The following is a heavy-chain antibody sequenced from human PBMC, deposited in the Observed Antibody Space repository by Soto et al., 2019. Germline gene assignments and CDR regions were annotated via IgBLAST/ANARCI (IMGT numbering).Heavy chain of an antibody. CDR2: IYHSGST. D-gene: IGHD6-6*01. V-gene: IGHV4-4*02. J-gene: IGHJ5*02. Sequence: SETLSLTCAVSGGSISSSNWWSWVRQPPGKGLEWIGEIYHSGSTNYNPSLKSRVTISVDKSKNQFSLKLSSVTAADTAVYYCASGYSSSSGGLDPWGQGTLVTVSS. CDR3: ASGYSSSSGGLDP. CDR1: GGSISSSNW.